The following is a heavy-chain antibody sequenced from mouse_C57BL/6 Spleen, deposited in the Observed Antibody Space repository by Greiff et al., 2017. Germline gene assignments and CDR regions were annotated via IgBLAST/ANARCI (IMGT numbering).Heavy chain of an antibody. J-gene: IGHJ1*03. V-gene: IGHV5-17*01. D-gene: IGHD2-1*01. CDR3: ARNGNNWYFDV. CDR1: GFTFSDYG. Sequence: DVMLVESGGGLVKPGGSLKLSCAASGFTFSDYGMHWVRQAPEKGLEWVAYISSGSSTIYYADTVKGRFTISRDNAKNTLFLQMTSLRSEDTAMYYCARNGNNWYFDVWGTGTTVTVSS. CDR2: ISSGSSTI.